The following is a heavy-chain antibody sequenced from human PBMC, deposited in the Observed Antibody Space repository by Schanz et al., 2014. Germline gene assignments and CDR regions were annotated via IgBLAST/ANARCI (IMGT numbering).Heavy chain of an antibody. Sequence: QVQLVQSGAEVKKPGASVKVSCKASGYTFSSYGITWVRQAPGQGLEWMGWINGYNGHTLYAQKFQGRVTMTTDTSTGTAYMELRSLRSDDTAVYYCASSGAGYSSSWDFDYWGQGTLVTVSS. D-gene: IGHD6-13*01. CDR1: GYTFSSYG. J-gene: IGHJ4*02. V-gene: IGHV1-18*01. CDR2: INGYNGHT. CDR3: ASSGAGYSSSWDFDY.